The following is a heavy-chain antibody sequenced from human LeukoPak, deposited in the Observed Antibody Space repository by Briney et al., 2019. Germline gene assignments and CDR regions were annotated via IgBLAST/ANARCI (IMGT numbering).Heavy chain of an antibody. V-gene: IGHV3-30*02. CDR3: AKDVAAWYSYGQTHLHQ. Sequence: QPGRSLRLSCAASGFTFSSYGMHWVRQAPGKGLEWVAFIRYDGSINFYADSVKGRFTLSRDNSKNTLYLQMNSLRAEDSALYYCAKDVAAWYSYGQTHLHQWGRGTLVTVSS. CDR1: GFTFSSYG. D-gene: IGHD3-10*01. CDR2: IRYDGSIN. J-gene: IGHJ4*02.